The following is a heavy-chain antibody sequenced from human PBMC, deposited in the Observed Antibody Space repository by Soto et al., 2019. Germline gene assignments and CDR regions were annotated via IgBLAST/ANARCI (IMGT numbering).Heavy chain of an antibody. D-gene: IGHD3-10*01. Sequence: GGSLRLSCAASGFTFSSYSMNWVRQAPGKGLEWVSSISSSSSYIYYADSVKGRFTISRDNAKNSLYLQMNSLRAEDTAVYYCARDRITMVREGYYYMDVWGKGTTVTVSS. V-gene: IGHV3-21*01. CDR2: ISSSSSYI. J-gene: IGHJ6*03. CDR1: GFTFSSYS. CDR3: ARDRITMVREGYYYMDV.